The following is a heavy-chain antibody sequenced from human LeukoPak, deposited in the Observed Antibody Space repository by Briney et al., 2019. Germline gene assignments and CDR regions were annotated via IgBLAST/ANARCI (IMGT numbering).Heavy chain of an antibody. J-gene: IGHJ4*02. V-gene: IGHV3-53*01. CDR3: AKEQWLEKYYFDY. Sequence: GGSLRLSYAASGFTVSSNYMSWVRQAPGKGLEWVSVIYSGGSTYYADSVKGRFTISRDNSKNTLYLQMNSLRAEDTAVYYCAKEQWLEKYYFDYWGQGTLVTVSS. CDR2: IYSGGST. D-gene: IGHD6-19*01. CDR1: GFTVSSNY.